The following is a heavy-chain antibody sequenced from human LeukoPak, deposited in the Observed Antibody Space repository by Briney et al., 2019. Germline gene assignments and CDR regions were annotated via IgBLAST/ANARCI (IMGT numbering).Heavy chain of an antibody. CDR1: GYTFTDYY. V-gene: IGHV1-2*02. D-gene: IGHD2-21*01. J-gene: IGHJ5*02. Sequence: ASVKVSCKASGYTFTDYYIHWVRQAPGQGLEWMGWINPNSGGTNYAQKFQGRVTMTRDTSISTAYMDLSRLRSDDTAVYYCAREFLENWFDPWGQGTLVTVSP. CDR2: INPNSGGT. CDR3: AREFLENWFDP.